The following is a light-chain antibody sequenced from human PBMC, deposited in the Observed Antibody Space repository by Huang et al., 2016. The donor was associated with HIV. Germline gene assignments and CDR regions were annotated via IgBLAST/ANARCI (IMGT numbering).Light chain of an antibody. J-gene: IGKJ1*01. Sequence: DIVMTQSPLSVPVTPGESASISCRSSQSLLHSNGYNYLDWYLQKPGQSPQLLIYLGANRASGVPDRFSVSGSGTDFTLKISRVEAEDVGVYYCMQALQTPPWTFGQGTKVEIK. CDR3: MQALQTPPWT. V-gene: IGKV2-28*01. CDR2: LGA. CDR1: QSLLHSNGYNY.